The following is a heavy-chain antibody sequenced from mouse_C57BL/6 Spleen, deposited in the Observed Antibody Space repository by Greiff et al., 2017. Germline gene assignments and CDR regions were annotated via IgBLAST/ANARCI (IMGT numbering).Heavy chain of an antibody. Sequence: QVQLKQSGAELVMPGASVKLSCKASGYTFTSYWMHWVKQRPGQGLEWIGEIDPSDSYTKYNQKFKGKSTLTVDKSSSTAYMQLSSLTSEDSAFYYCARSGDYDGGWFAYWGQGTLVTVSA. J-gene: IGHJ3*01. CDR2: IDPSDSYT. CDR3: ARSGDYDGGWFAY. CDR1: GYTFTSYW. D-gene: IGHD2-4*01. V-gene: IGHV1-69*01.